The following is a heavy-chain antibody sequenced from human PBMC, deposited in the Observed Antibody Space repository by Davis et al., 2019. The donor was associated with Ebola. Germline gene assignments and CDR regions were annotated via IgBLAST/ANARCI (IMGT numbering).Heavy chain of an antibody. V-gene: IGHV3-48*02. CDR3: ALRNLGTYSGHFLAN. D-gene: IGHD1-26*01. Sequence: GESLKISCAASGFTFSSYWMHWVRQAPGKGLEWVSFISVGSDKSYYADSVQGRFTISRDNAKNSLYLQMNSLRDEDTAVYYCALRNLGTYSGHFLANWGQGTLVTVSS. CDR2: ISVGSDKS. CDR1: GFTFSSYW. J-gene: IGHJ4*02.